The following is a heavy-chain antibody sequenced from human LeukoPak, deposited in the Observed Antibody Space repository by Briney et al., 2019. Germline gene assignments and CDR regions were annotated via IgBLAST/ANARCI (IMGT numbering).Heavy chain of an antibody. J-gene: IGHJ3*02. D-gene: IGHD3-9*01. V-gene: IGHV3-23*01. CDR2: ISGSGGST. CDR1: GFTFSDYA. CDR3: GNSPRGYFGWPTPPDAFDI. Sequence: GASLRLSCAASGFTFSDYAMSWVRQAAGKGLEWVLAISGSGGSTYYADSVKGLFTISRDNYKNTLYLQMNSLRAEDTAVYYCGNSPRGYFGWPTPPDAFDIWGQGTMVTVSS.